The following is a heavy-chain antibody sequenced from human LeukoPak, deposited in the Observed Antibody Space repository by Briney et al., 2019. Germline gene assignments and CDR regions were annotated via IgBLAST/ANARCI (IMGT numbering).Heavy chain of an antibody. CDR1: GFTVSSNY. D-gene: IGHD2-2*01. J-gene: IGHJ4*02. V-gene: IGHV3-66*02. Sequence: GGSLRLSCAASGFTVSSNYMSWVRQAPGKGLEWVSVIYSGGSTYYADSVKGRFTISRVNSKNTLYLQMNSLRAEDTAVYYCARSIVPLGYFDYWGQGTLVTVSS. CDR3: ARSIVPLGYFDY. CDR2: IYSGGST.